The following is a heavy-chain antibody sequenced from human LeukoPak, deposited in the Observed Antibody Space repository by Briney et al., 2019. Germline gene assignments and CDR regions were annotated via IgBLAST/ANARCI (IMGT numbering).Heavy chain of an antibody. J-gene: IGHJ5*02. D-gene: IGHD3-9*01. CDR2: IIPILGIA. V-gene: IGHV1-69*04. Sequence: GASVKVSCKACGGTFSSYAISWVRQAPGQGLEWMGRIIPILGIANYAQKFQGRVTITADKSTSTAYMELSSLRSEDTAVYYCARSYDILQSNWFDPWGQGTLVTVSS. CDR1: GGTFSSYA. CDR3: ARSYDILQSNWFDP.